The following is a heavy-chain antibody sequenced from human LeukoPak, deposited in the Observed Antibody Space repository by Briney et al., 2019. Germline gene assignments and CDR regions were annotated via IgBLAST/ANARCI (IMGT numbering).Heavy chain of an antibody. CDR2: VSWDRGSI. D-gene: IGHD3-10*01. J-gene: IGHJ4*02. Sequence: GRSLTLSCPAYGFTFAESSMHWARHAPGEGLGWGSGVSWDRGSIGYADSVKGRFTTSRDNAKNSLYLQMNSLRAEDTALYYCAKDHSGYGSGSYLDYFDYWGQGTLVTVSS. CDR1: GFTFAESS. CDR3: AKDHSGYGSGSYLDYFDY. V-gene: IGHV3-9*01.